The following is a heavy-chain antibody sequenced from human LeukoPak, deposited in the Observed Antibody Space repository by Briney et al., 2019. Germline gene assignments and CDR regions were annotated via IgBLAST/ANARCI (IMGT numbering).Heavy chain of an antibody. CDR3: ARERSSSGYSYGYDY. V-gene: IGHV4-30-2*01. CDR2: IYHSGST. D-gene: IGHD5-18*01. CDR1: GGSISSGGYS. J-gene: IGHJ4*02. Sequence: SQTLSLTCAVSGGSISSGGYSWSWIRQPPGKGLEWIGYIYHSGSTYYNPSLKSRVTISVDRSKSQFSLKLSSVTAADTAVYYCARERSSSGYSYGYDYWGQGTLVTVSS.